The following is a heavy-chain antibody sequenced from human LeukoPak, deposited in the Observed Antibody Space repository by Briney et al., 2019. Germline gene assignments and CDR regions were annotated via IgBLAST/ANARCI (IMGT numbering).Heavy chain of an antibody. V-gene: IGHV4-59*11. J-gene: IGHJ6*04. CDR3: ARDSGEHLDV. CDR2: IYYSGST. Sequence: SETLSLTCAVSGGSISSHYWSWIRQPPGKGLEWIGYIYYSGSTNYNPSLKSRVTISVDTSKNQFSLKLSSVTAADTAVYYCARDSGEHLDVWGKGTTVTVSS. CDR1: GGSISSHY. D-gene: IGHD5-12*01.